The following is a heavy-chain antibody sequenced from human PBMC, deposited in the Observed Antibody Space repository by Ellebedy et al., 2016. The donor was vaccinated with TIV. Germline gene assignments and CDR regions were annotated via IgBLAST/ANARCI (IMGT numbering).Heavy chain of an antibody. Sequence: GESLKISXAASGFTFSSYAMSWVRQAPGKGLEWVAVISYDGSNKYYADSVKGRFTISRDNSKNTLYLQMNSLRAEDTAVYYCARGCSGGSCYGDYWGQGTLVTVSS. CDR3: ARGCSGGSCYGDY. J-gene: IGHJ4*02. D-gene: IGHD2-15*01. V-gene: IGHV3-30-3*01. CDR2: ISYDGSNK. CDR1: GFTFSSYA.